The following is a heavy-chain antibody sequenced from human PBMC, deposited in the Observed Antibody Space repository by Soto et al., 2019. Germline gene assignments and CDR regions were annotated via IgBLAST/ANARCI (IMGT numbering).Heavy chain of an antibody. CDR3: ARDIVSSADY. CDR2: INSGGSST. J-gene: IGHJ4*02. Sequence: EVQLVESGGGLVQPGGSLRLSCAASGFTFSSYWMHWVRQAPGKGLVWVSRINSGGSSTHYADSVKGRFTISSDNAKDTLYLQMNSLRAEDTAVSYCARDIVSSADYWGQGTLVTVAS. D-gene: IGHD2-21*01. CDR1: GFTFSSYW. V-gene: IGHV3-74*01.